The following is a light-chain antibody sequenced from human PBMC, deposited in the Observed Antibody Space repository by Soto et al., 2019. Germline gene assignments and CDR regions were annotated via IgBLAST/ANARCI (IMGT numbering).Light chain of an antibody. J-gene: IGKJ1*01. CDR3: QQYSTYSCT. CDR2: KAS. Sequence: IEVTQSPSSLAASLGDRVTITCRASQSISSGLAWYQQKPGKAPKVLIYKASNLQSGVPPRFSGSGSGTEFTLTISSLQPDDFATYYCQQYSTYSCTFGQGTKVDI. CDR1: QSISSG. V-gene: IGKV1-5*03.